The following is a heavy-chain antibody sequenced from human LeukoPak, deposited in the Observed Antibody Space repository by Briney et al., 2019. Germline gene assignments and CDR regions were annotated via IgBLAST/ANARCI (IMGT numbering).Heavy chain of an antibody. CDR3: ATASPTSYCGGDCYRDY. CDR1: GYSFTSYW. CDR2: IYPGDSDT. J-gene: IGHJ4*02. V-gene: IGHV5-51*01. D-gene: IGHD2-21*02. Sequence: GAALQISCKGAGYSFTSYWIGWVRRMPGKGVEWMGIIYPGDSDTRYSPSFQGQVTISADKSISTAYLQWSSLKASDTAMYYCATASPTSYCGGDCYRDYWGQGTLVTVSS.